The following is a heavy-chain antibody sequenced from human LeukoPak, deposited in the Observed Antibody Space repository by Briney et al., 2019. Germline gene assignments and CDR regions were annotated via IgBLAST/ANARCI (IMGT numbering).Heavy chain of an antibody. CDR2: IIPILGIA. CDR3: AQKAAAGYYYYGMDV. CDR1: GGTFSSYA. D-gene: IGHD6-13*01. Sequence: ASVKVSCKASGGTFSSYAISWVRQAPGQGLEWMGRIIPILGIANYAQKFQGRVTITADKSTSTAYMELSSLRSEDTAVYYCAQKAAAGYYYYGMDVRGQGTTVTVSS. J-gene: IGHJ6*02. V-gene: IGHV1-69*04.